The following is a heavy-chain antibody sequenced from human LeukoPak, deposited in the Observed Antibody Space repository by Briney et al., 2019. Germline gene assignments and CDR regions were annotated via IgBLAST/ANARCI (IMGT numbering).Heavy chain of an antibody. CDR1: GFTFSDHY. V-gene: IGHV3-72*01. J-gene: IGHJ4*02. CDR3: ASQTSDKAFDG. D-gene: IGHD2-2*01. Sequence: QPGGSLRLSCAASGFTFSDHYMDWVRQAPGKGLEWVGRSRNKANSYSTEYAASVKGRFTISRDDSENSLYLQMNSLRVEDTAVYYCASQTSDKAFDGWGQGTLVSVSS. CDR2: SRNKANSYST.